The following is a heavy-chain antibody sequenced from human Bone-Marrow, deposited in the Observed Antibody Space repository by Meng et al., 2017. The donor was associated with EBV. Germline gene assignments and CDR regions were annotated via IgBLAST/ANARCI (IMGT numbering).Heavy chain of an antibody. CDR2: IYYSGST. CDR1: GGSISSGGYY. CDR3: ARTYTVTTGWFDP. J-gene: IGHJ5*02. V-gene: IGHV4-30-4*01. D-gene: IGHD4-17*01. Sequence: QVPLRESGPGLVKPSQALSLTCAVSGGSISSGGYYWSWIRQPPGKGLESIGYIYYSGSTYYNPSLKSRVTISVDTSKNHFSLKLSSVTAADTAVYYCARTYTVTTGWFDPWGQGTLVTVSS.